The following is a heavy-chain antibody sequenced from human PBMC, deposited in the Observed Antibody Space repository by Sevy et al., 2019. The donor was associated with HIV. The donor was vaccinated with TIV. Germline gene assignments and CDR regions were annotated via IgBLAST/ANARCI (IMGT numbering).Heavy chain of an antibody. Sequence: SVKVSCKASGGTFSSYAISWVRQAPGQGLEWMGGIIPIFGTANYAQKFQGRVTITADESTSTAYMELSSLRSEDTAVYYCARVDYYDSSGYYGNDAFDIWGQGTMVTVSS. CDR2: IIPIFGTA. CDR1: GGTFSSYA. D-gene: IGHD3-22*01. V-gene: IGHV1-69*13. CDR3: ARVDYYDSSGYYGNDAFDI. J-gene: IGHJ3*02.